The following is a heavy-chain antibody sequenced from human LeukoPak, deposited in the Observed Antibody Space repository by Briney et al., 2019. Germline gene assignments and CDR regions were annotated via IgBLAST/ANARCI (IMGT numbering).Heavy chain of an antibody. J-gene: IGHJ4*02. CDR3: AGVDYDSSGYFDY. CDR1: GGSISTFY. Sequence: PSETLSLTCTVSGGSISTFYWSWLRQPPGKQLEWIGYVYYSGSTNYNPSFKTRVTISVDTSKNQFSLKLSSVTPADTAVYYCAGVDYDSSGYFDYWGQGTLVTVSS. D-gene: IGHD3-22*01. V-gene: IGHV4-59*01. CDR2: VYYSGST.